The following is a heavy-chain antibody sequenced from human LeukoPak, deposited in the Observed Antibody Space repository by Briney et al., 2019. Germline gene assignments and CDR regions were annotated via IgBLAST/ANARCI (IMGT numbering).Heavy chain of an antibody. CDR2: ISSDGSNK. V-gene: IGHV3-30-3*01. D-gene: IGHD1-26*01. CDR3: AREWELVY. CDR1: GFTFSSYA. Sequence: GGSLRLSCAASGFTFSSYAMHWVRQAPGKGLEWVAVISSDGSNKYNADSVKGRFTISRDNSKHTLYLQMISLRAEDTAVYYCAREWELVYWGQGTLVTVSS. J-gene: IGHJ4*02.